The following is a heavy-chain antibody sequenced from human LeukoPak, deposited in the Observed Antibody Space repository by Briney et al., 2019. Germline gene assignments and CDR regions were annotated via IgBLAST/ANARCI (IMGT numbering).Heavy chain of an antibody. D-gene: IGHD3-22*01. Sequence: PGGSLRLSCAASGFTFDDYAMHWVRQAPGKGLEWVSGITRNSDTIDYADSVKGRFTISRDNAKNSLYLQMNSLRAEDTALYYCAKDTTYYYDSSGYDGFDIWGQGTMVTVSS. V-gene: IGHV3-9*01. CDR2: ITRNSDTI. J-gene: IGHJ3*02. CDR3: AKDTTYYYDSSGYDGFDI. CDR1: GFTFDDYA.